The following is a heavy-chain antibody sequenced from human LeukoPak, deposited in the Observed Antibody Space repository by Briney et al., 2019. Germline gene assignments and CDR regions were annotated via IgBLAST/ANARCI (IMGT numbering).Heavy chain of an antibody. Sequence: SVKVSCKASGGTFSSYAISWGRQAPGQGLKWMGGIIPIFGTANYAQKFQGRVTITADESTSTAYMELSSLRSEDTAVYYCASPRGIYYYYYYYMDVWGKGTTVTVSS. D-gene: IGHD2-15*01. CDR2: IIPIFGTA. V-gene: IGHV1-69*01. CDR1: GGTFSSYA. CDR3: ASPRGIYYYYYYYMDV. J-gene: IGHJ6*03.